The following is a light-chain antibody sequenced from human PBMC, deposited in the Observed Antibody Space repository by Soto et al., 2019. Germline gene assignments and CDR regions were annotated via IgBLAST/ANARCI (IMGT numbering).Light chain of an antibody. V-gene: IGKV1-5*03. J-gene: IGKJ1*01. CDR1: ENIGSR. CDR2: EAS. Sequence: DFQMTQSPSILSASVGDRVTITCRASENIGSRVAWYQQKAGKGPQLLIYEASTLESGVPSRFSGSGSGTEFALTISSLQPDDFAIYYCQQYKTFSRTFGQGTKVDIK. CDR3: QQYKTFSRT.